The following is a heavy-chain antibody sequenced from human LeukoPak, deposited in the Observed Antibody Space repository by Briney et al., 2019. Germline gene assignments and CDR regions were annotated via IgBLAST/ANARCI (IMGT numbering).Heavy chain of an antibody. Sequence: GGPLRLSCAASGFTFSSYWMSWVRQAPGKGLEWVANIKQDGSEKYYVDSVKGRFTISRDNAKNTLYLRMNSLRAEDTAVYYCAREQSGWLFDYWGRGTLVTVSS. CDR2: IKQDGSEK. V-gene: IGHV3-7*01. J-gene: IGHJ4*02. CDR3: AREQSGWLFDY. CDR1: GFTFSSYW. D-gene: IGHD5-12*01.